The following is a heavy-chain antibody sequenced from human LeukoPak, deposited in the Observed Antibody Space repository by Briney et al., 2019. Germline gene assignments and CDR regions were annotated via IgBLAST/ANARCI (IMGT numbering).Heavy chain of an antibody. V-gene: IGHV1-3*01. CDR1: GYTFTSYG. CDR2: INAGNGNT. CDR3: HTAMVDFDY. Sequence: GASVKVSCKASGYTFTSYGISWVRQAPGQRLEWMGWINAGNGNTKYSQKFQGRVTITRDTSASTAYMELSSLRSEDTAVYYCHTAMVDFDYWGQGTLVTVSS. J-gene: IGHJ4*02. D-gene: IGHD5-18*01.